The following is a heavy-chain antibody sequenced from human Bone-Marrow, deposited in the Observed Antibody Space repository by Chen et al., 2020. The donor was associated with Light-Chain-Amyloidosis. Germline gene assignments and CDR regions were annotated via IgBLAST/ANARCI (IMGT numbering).Heavy chain of an antibody. V-gene: IGHV3-30*02. J-gene: IGHJ4*02. CDR1: GFTFSSYG. CDR2: IRYDGSNK. Sequence: GGGVVQPGGSLRLSCAASGFTFSSYGMHWVRQAPGKGLEWVAFIRYDGSNKYYADSVKGRFTISRDNSKNKLYLQMNSLRAEDTAVYYCAKEPSRHMVRGEPELDYWGQGTLVTVSS. D-gene: IGHD3-10*01. CDR3: AKEPSRHMVRGEPELDY.